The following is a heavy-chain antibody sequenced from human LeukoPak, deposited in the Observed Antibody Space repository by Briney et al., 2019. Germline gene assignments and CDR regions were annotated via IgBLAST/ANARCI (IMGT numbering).Heavy chain of an antibody. J-gene: IGHJ4*02. Sequence: ASVKVSCKAPGYTFTSYGISWVRQAPGQGLEWMGWISAYNGNTNYAQKLQGRVTMTTDTSTSTAYMELRSLRSDDTAVYYCARAAGITMIVSNDYWGQGTLVTVSS. D-gene: IGHD3-22*01. CDR1: GYTFTSYG. CDR2: ISAYNGNT. CDR3: ARAAGITMIVSNDY. V-gene: IGHV1-18*01.